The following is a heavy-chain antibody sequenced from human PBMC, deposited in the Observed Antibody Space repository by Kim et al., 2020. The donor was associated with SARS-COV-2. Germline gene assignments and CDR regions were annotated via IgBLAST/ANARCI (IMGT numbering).Heavy chain of an antibody. CDR2: INHSGST. D-gene: IGHD6-13*01. CDR3: ARLYSSSWYEYYYYYYGMDV. CDR1: GGSFSGYY. J-gene: IGHJ6*02. V-gene: IGHV4-34*01. Sequence: SETLSLTCAVYGGSFSGYYWSWIRQPPGKGLEWIGEINHSGSTNYNPSLKSRVTISVDTSKNQFSLKLSSVTAADTAVYYCARLYSSSWYEYYYYYYGMDVWGQGTTVTVSS.